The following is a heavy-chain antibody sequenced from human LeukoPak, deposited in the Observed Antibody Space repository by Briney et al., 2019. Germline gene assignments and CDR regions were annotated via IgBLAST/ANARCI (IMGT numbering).Heavy chain of an antibody. J-gene: IGHJ4*02. D-gene: IGHD3-10*01. CDR3: ARDLSPVVRASPMGY. CDR2: ITYDGYYK. CDR1: GFTFTTYG. Sequence: PGTSLRLSCAASGFTFTTYGMHWVRQSPGKGLEWVALITYDGYYKYYSDSVKGQFTISSDTSKNTLYLQMNSLRAEDTAVYYCARDLSPVVRASPMGYWGQGTLVTVSS. V-gene: IGHV3-30*03.